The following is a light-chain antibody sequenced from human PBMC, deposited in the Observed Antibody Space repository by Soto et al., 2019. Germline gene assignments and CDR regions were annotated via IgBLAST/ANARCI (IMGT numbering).Light chain of an antibody. V-gene: IGKV1-33*01. CDR3: QQYDNLLPIT. J-gene: IGKJ5*01. CDR1: QDISKN. Sequence: IQMTQSPSSLSASVGDRVTITCQASQDISKNLNCYQQKPVKAHKLLIYDASSLQTGGPSRFSGSISATQLTITIICLQSEEVATYYCQQYDNLLPITFGQGTRLEIK. CDR2: DAS.